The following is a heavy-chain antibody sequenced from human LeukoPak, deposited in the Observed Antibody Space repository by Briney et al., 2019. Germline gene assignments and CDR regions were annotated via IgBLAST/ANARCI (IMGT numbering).Heavy chain of an antibody. Sequence: GGSLRLSCIVSGFTLSSYEMSWIRQAPGKGLEWVASIEYSGGSAYYADSVKGRFTISRDNSKNTLYLQMNSLRAEDTAVYYCAKDLDYYDSSAFDYWGQGTLVTVSS. CDR2: IEYSGGSA. J-gene: IGHJ4*02. CDR1: GFTLSSYE. D-gene: IGHD3-22*01. CDR3: AKDLDYYDSSAFDY. V-gene: IGHV3-23*01.